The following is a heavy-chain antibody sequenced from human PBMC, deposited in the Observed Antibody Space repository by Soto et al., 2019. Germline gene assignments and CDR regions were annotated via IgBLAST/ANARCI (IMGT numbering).Heavy chain of an antibody. CDR2: MYHSGNT. V-gene: IGHV4-30-2*01. J-gene: IGHJ5*02. D-gene: IGHD2-21*01. CDR1: GGSITSGCYS. Sequence: PSVTCAFSGGSITSGCYSWGLIRQPPGQGLEWIGYMYHSGNTYYNPSLKGRVTTSLDHSRNQFSLRLNSVTAADTAVYFCASSKYDVVAGSVWFDTWGQGTLVNVSS. CDR3: ASSKYDVVAGSVWFDT.